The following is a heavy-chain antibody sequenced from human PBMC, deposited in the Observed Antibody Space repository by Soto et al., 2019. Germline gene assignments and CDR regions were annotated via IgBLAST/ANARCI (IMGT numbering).Heavy chain of an antibody. CDR1: GFTFSSYA. CDR2: ISYDGSNK. J-gene: IGHJ3*02. Sequence: QVQLVESGGGVVQPGRSLRLSCAASGFTFSSYAMHWVRQAPGKGLEWVAVISYDGSNKYYADSVKGRFTISRDNSKNKLYLQMNSLRAEDTAVYYCARDSSLDAFDIWGQGTMVTVSS. CDR3: ARDSSLDAFDI. V-gene: IGHV3-30-3*01.